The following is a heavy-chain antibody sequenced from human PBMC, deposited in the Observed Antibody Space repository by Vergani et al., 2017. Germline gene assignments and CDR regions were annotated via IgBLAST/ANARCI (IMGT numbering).Heavy chain of an antibody. CDR3: AREQSRDGYKWAAFDI. J-gene: IGHJ3*02. CDR1: GGSISSGSYY. CDR2: IYTSGST. Sequence: QVQLQESGPGLVKPSQTLSLTCTVSGGSISSGSYYWSWIRQPAGKGLEWIGRIYTSGSTNYNPSLKSRVTISVDTSKNQFSLKLSSVTAADTAVYYCAREQSRDGYKWAAFDIWGQGTMVTVSS. V-gene: IGHV4-61*02. D-gene: IGHD5-24*01.